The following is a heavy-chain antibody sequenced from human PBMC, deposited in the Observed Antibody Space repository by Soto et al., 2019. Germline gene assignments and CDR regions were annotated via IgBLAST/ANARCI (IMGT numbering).Heavy chain of an antibody. Sequence: EVQLVESGGGLVQPGRSLRLSCAASGFIFDDYAMHWVRQAPGKGLEWVSGISWNGGTMGYADSVKGRFTISRDNAKNSLYLQINSLRPEDTALYYCARGRSSDSGLGQNWFDHWGHGTLVTVSS. CDR1: GFIFDDYA. CDR3: ARGRSSDSGLGQNWFDH. V-gene: IGHV3-9*01. J-gene: IGHJ5*02. CDR2: ISWNGGTM. D-gene: IGHD3-10*01.